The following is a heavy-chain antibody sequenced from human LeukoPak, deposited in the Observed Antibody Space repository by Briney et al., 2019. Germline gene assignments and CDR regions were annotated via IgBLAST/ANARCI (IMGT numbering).Heavy chain of an antibody. D-gene: IGHD2-21*01. CDR1: GESISGFY. V-gene: IGHV4-59*01. CDR3: ARGVVIAPQTFDY. J-gene: IGHJ4*02. Sequence: SETLSLTCTVSGESISGFYWTWIRQPPGKGLEWIGYIYYSGSTNYNPSLKSRVTISVDTSKNQFSLKLSSVAAADTAVYYCARGVVIAPQTFDYWGQGTLVTVSS. CDR2: IYYSGST.